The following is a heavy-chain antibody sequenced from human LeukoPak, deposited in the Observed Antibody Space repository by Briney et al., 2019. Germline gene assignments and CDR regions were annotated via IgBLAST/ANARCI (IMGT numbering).Heavy chain of an antibody. CDR2: IYHSGST. D-gene: IGHD3-22*01. J-gene: IGHJ3*02. V-gene: IGHV4-4*02. Sequence: SETLSLTCAVSGGSISSSNWWSWVRQPPGKELEWIGEIYHSGSTNYNPSLKSRVTISVDKSKNQFSLKLSSVTAADTAVYYCAREHHYYDSSGWYAFDIWGQGTMVTVPS. CDR1: GGSISSSNW. CDR3: AREHHYYDSSGWYAFDI.